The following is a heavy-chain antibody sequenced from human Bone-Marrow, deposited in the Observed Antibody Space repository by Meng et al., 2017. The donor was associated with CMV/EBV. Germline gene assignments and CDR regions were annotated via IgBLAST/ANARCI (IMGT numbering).Heavy chain of an antibody. CDR3: AKTHCSSTSCKGHYFDY. V-gene: IGHV3-21*04. J-gene: IGHJ4*02. CDR2: ISSSSSYI. D-gene: IGHD2-2*01. CDR1: GFTFSSYG. Sequence: GESLKISCAASGFTFSSYGMNWVRQAPGKGLEWVSSISSSSSYIYYADSVKGRFTISRDNAKNSLYLQMNSLRAEDTALYYCAKTHCSSTSCKGHYFDYWGQGTLVTVSS.